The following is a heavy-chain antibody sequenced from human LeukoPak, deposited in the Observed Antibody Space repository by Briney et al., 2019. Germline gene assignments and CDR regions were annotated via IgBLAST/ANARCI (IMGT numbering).Heavy chain of an antibody. J-gene: IGHJ5*02. CDR3: ARTTEDCSSTSRYQYWFDP. Sequence: SETLSLTCTVSGYSISSGYYWGWIRQPPGKGLEWIGSIYHSGSTYYNPSLKSRVTISVDTSKNQFSLKLSSVTAADTAVYYCARTTEDCSSTSRYQYWFDPWGQGTLVTVSS. D-gene: IGHD2-2*01. CDR1: GYSISSGYY. V-gene: IGHV4-38-2*02. CDR2: IYHSGST.